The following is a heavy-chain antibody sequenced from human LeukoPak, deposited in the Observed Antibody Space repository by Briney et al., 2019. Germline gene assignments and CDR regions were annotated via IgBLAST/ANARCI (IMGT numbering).Heavy chain of an antibody. V-gene: IGHV3-48*01. D-gene: IGHD1-1*01. CDR2: INYHGQPS. CDR3: VRDSQWSLEH. J-gene: IGHJ4*02. CDR1: GFTFSTYH. Sequence: PGGSLRLSCIASGFTFSTYHMHWVRQAPGKGLEWISYINYHGQPSYYADSVRGRFTISRDNAKSSLYLQLNGLRAEDTAVYYCVRDSQWSLEHWGQGTPVTVSS.